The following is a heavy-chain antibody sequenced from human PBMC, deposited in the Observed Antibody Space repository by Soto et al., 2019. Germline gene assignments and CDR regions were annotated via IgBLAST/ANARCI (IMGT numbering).Heavy chain of an antibody. CDR1: GYTFTSYG. CDR2: ISAYNGNT. D-gene: IGHD3-16*01. CDR3: AGGIMITFGGTSTGSYFDY. J-gene: IGHJ4*02. V-gene: IGHV1-18*04. Sequence: ASVKVSCKASGYTFTSYGISWVRQAPGQGLEWMGWISAYNGNTNYAQKLQGRVTMTTDTSTSTAYMELRSLRSDDTAVYYCAGGIMITFGGTSTGSYFDYWGQGTRVNV.